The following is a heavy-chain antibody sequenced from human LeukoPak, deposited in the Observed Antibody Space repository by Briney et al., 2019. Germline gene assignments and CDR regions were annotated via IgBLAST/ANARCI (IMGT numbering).Heavy chain of an antibody. CDR1: GFTFRKYW. CDR2: IAANGNDK. J-gene: IGHJ4*02. Sequence: PGGSLRLSCAASGFTFRKYWMAWVCQAPGRGLEWVATIAANGNDKDYEDALQGRFTISRDNARNSLSLQIDSLRAEDTAQYYCAREVFFQFDNWGQGALVTVSS. CDR3: AREVFFQFDN. V-gene: IGHV3-7*03.